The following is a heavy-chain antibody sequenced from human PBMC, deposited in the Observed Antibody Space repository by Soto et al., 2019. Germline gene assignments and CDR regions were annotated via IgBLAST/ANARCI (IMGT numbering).Heavy chain of an antibody. CDR1: GSTFSSYW. CDR3: ARDRTGGYYDFWSGYPDAFDI. Sequence: PGGSLRLSCAASGSTFSSYWMSWVRQAPGKGLEWVANIKQDGSEKYYVDSVKGRFTISRDNAKNSLYLQMNSLRAEDTAVYYCARDRTGGYYDFWSGYPDAFDIWGQGTMVTVS. V-gene: IGHV3-7*03. CDR2: IKQDGSEK. J-gene: IGHJ3*02. D-gene: IGHD3-3*01.